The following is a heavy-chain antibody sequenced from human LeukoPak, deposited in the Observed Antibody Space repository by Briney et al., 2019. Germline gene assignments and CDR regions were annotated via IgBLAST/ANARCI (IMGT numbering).Heavy chain of an antibody. V-gene: IGHV3-53*01. CDR1: GFTFNTYA. D-gene: IGHD6-6*01. J-gene: IGHJ4*02. CDR3: ARGEYSSSPGDY. CDR2: IYSGGST. Sequence: GGSLRLSCAASGFTFNTYAMNWVRQAPGKGLEWVSVIYSGGSTYYADSVKGRFTISRDNSKNTLYLQMNSLRAEDTAVYYCARGEYSSSPGDYWGQGTLVTVSS.